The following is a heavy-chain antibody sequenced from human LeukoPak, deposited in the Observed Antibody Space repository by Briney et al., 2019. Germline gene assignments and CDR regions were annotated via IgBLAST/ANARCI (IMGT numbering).Heavy chain of an antibody. J-gene: IGHJ4*02. CDR1: GFTFSSYG. CDR2: IRYDGSNK. V-gene: IGHV3-30*02. CDR3: AKDKGPSGTYYPYYFGC. Sequence: GGSLTLSCAASGFTFSSYGMHWVRQAPGKGLEWVAFIRYDGSNKYYSDSMKGRFTISRDNSKNTLYLQMNSLRAEDTAVYYCAKDKGPSGTYYPYYFGCWGQGTLVTVSS. D-gene: IGHD3-10*01.